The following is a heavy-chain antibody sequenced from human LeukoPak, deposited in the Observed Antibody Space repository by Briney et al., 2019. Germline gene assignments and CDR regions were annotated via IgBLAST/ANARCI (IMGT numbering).Heavy chain of an antibody. CDR1: GGSISSGSYY. CDR2: IYTSGST. Sequence: PSETLSLTCTVSGGSISSGSYYWSWIRQPAGKGLEWIGRIYTSGSTNYNPSLKSRVTISVDTSKNQFSLKLSSVTAADTAVYYCARLNYYDSSGYYFKEYYFDYWGQGTLVTVSS. CDR3: ARLNYYDSSGYYFKEYYFDY. V-gene: IGHV4-61*02. D-gene: IGHD3-22*01. J-gene: IGHJ4*02.